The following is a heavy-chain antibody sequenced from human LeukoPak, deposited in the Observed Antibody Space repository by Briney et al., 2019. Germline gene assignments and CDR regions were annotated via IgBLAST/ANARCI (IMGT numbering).Heavy chain of an antibody. Sequence: ASVKVSCKASGGTFSSYAISWVRQAPGQGLEWMGGIIPIFGTANYAQKFQGRVTITADKSTSTAYMELRSLRSDDTAVYYCARAEYSQRNYDYWGQGTLVTVSS. CDR1: GGTFSSYA. J-gene: IGHJ4*02. CDR2: IIPIFGTA. CDR3: ARAEYSQRNYDY. V-gene: IGHV1-69*06. D-gene: IGHD6-6*01.